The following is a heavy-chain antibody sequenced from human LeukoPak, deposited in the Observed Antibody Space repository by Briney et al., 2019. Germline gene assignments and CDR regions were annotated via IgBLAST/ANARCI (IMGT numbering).Heavy chain of an antibody. V-gene: IGHV3-15*01. CDR1: GFTFSHAW. D-gene: IGHD2-8*01. Sequence: PGGSLRLSCAASGFTFSHAWMSWVRQAPGKGLEWVGRIKNKPDGGTTDYAAPVQGRFTISRDDSKNTLSLQMNSLRAEDTAVYYCARALIGYYFDYWGQGTLVTVSS. CDR2: IKNKPDGGTT. J-gene: IGHJ4*02. CDR3: ARALIGYYFDY.